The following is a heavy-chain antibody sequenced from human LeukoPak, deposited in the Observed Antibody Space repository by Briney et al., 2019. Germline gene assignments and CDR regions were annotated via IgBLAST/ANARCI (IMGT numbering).Heavy chain of an antibody. CDR2: INHSGST. CDR3: ARQNLIVPAGFVQDNWFDP. J-gene: IGHJ5*02. V-gene: IGHV4-34*01. Sequence: SETLSLTCAVYGGSFSGYYWSWIRQPLGKGLEWIGEINHSGSTNYNPSLKSRVTISVDTSKNQFSLKLSSVTAADTAVYYCARQNLIVPAGFVQDNWFDPWGQGTLVTVSS. D-gene: IGHD2-2*01. CDR1: GGSFSGYY.